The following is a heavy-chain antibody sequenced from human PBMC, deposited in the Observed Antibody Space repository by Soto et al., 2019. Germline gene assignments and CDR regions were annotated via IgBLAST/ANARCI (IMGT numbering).Heavy chain of an antibody. CDR2: INQSGST. CDR3: ARIAQYSYARSGYYEDY. J-gene: IGHJ4*02. V-gene: IGHV4-34*01. Sequence: ETLSLTCSGYGASFSAYYWSWIRQPAGKGLEWIGDINQSGSTNNNPSLKSLVTISVDTSKNQFSLKLSSVTAADTAVYYCARIAQYSYARSGYYEDYWGQGTLVTVYS. CDR1: GASFSAYY. D-gene: IGHD3-22*01.